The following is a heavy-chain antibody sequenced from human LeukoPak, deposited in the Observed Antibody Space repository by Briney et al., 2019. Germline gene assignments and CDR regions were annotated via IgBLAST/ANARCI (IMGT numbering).Heavy chain of an antibody. V-gene: IGHV1-24*01. CDR2: FDPEDGET. J-gene: IGHJ4*01. CDR3: ATDPGYSSSWYY. D-gene: IGHD6-13*01. CDR1: RYTLTELS. Sequence: ASVKVSCKVSRYTLTELSMHWVRQAPGKGLEWMGGFDPEDGETSYAQKFQGRVTMTEDTSTDTAYMELSSLRSEDTAVYYCATDPGYSSSWYYWGHGTLVTVSS.